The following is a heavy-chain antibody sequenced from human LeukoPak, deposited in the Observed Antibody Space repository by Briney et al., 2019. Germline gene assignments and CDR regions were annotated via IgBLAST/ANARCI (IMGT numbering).Heavy chain of an antibody. V-gene: IGHV1-18*01. CDR1: GYTFTSYG. J-gene: IGHJ4*02. Sequence: PKASVKVSCKASGYTFTSYGFSWVRQAPGQGLVWMGWISAYNGNTYYAQKLQGRVTMTTDTSTSTAYMELRSLRSDDTAVYYCARTIGGWYYFDYWGQGTLVTVSS. CDR3: ARTIGGWYYFDY. CDR2: ISAYNGNT. D-gene: IGHD6-19*01.